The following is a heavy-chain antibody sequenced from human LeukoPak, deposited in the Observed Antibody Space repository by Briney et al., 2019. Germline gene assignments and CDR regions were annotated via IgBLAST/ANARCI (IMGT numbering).Heavy chain of an antibody. D-gene: IGHD1-26*01. CDR2: MSYSGST. CDR1: GASISSSNYY. Sequence: PSETLSLTCTVSGASISSSNYYWAWIRQPPGKGLEWIGSMSYSGSTYYNPSLKSRVTISVDTSKNQFSLKLSSVTAADTAVYYCARRSYYVPFDIRGQGTMVTVSS. J-gene: IGHJ3*02. CDR3: ARRSYYVPFDI. V-gene: IGHV4-39*01.